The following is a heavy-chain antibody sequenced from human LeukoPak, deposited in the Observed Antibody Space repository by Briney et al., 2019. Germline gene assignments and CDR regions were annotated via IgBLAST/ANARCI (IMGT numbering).Heavy chain of an antibody. D-gene: IGHD6-13*01. V-gene: IGHV3-23*01. CDR2: IGGRDGST. Sequence: AGGSLRLSCAASGFTFSSYAMSWVRQAPGKGLEWVSAIGGRDGSTYYADSVKGRFTISRDNSKNTLYLQMNSLRAEDTAVYYCASAGYSSSWYGGYYFDYWGQGTLVTVSS. CDR3: ASAGYSSSWYGGYYFDY. CDR1: GFTFSSYA. J-gene: IGHJ4*02.